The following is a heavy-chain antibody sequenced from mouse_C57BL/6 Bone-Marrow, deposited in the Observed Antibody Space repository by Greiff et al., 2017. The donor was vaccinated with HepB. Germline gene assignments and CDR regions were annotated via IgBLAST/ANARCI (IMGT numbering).Heavy chain of an antibody. CDR2: ISYDGSN. CDR1: GYSITSGYY. V-gene: IGHV3-6*01. CDR3: ARQLWFHWYFDV. Sequence: EVKVEESGPGLVKPSQSLSLTCSVTGYSITSGYYWNWIRQFPGNKLEWMGYISYDGSNNYNPSLKNRISITRDTSKNQFFLKLNSVTTEDTATYYCARQLWFHWYFDVWGTGTTVTVSS. D-gene: IGHD2-2*01. J-gene: IGHJ1*03.